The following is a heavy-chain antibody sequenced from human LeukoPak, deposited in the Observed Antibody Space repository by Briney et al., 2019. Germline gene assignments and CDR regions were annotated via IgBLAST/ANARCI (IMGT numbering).Heavy chain of an antibody. V-gene: IGHV3-20*04. CDR2: INWNGGST. D-gene: IGHD2-2*01. Sequence: PGGSLRLSCAASGFTFDDYGMSWVRQAPGKGLEWVSGINWNGGSTGYADSVKGRFTISRDNAKNSLYLQMNSLRAEDTALYYCARDYCSSTSFGCYYGMDVWGQGTMVTVSS. J-gene: IGHJ6*02. CDR1: GFTFDDYG. CDR3: ARDYCSSTSFGCYYGMDV.